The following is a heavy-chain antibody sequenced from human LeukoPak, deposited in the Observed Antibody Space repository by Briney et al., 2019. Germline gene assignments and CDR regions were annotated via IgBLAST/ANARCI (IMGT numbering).Heavy chain of an antibody. J-gene: IGHJ6*02. Sequence: ASVKVSFKASGYSFTSYGINWVRQAPGQGLEWMGWISAYNGNTNYAQKLQGRVTMTTDTSTNTACMELRSLRSDDTAMYHCARTSSASYYYTMDVWGQGTTVTVSS. CDR3: ARTSSASYYYTMDV. CDR1: GYSFTSYG. D-gene: IGHD6-25*01. CDR2: ISAYNGNT. V-gene: IGHV1-18*01.